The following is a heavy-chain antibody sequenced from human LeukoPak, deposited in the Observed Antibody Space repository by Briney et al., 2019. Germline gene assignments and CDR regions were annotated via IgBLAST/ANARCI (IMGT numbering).Heavy chain of an antibody. Sequence: GGSLGLSCAASGFTFSSYAMSWVRQAPGKGLEWVSGIIDSGESTYCANFAKGRFTISRDNSNNTLYLQMNSLRAEDTAVYYCAKLGGQELHNYYVAVCGKGTTVAVSS. V-gene: IGHV3-23*01. CDR1: GFTFSSYA. CDR2: IIDSGEST. D-gene: IGHD3-16*01. CDR3: AKLGGQELHNYYVAV. J-gene: IGHJ6*03.